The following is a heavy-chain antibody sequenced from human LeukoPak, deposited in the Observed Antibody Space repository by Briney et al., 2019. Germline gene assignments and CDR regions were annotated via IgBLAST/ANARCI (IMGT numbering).Heavy chain of an antibody. CDR2: IYYSGST. J-gene: IGHJ4*02. V-gene: IGHV4-30-4*08. Sequence: SETLSLTRTVSGGSISSGDYYWSWIRQPPGKGLEWIGYIYYSGSTYYNPSLKSGVTISVDTSKNQFSLTLSSVPAADTAVYYCVRTHSDCSSTSCYSVANYYFDYWGQGTLVTVSS. D-gene: IGHD2-2*01. CDR1: GGSISSGDYY. CDR3: VRTHSDCSSTSCYSVANYYFDY.